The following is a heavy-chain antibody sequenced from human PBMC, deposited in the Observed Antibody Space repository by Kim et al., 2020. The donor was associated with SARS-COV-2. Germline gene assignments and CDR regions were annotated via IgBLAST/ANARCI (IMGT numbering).Heavy chain of an antibody. Sequence: SVKVSCKASGGTFSSYAISWVRQAPGQGLEWMGGIIPIFGTANYAQKFQGRVTITADESTSTAYMELSSLRSEDTAVYYCARGGVHITMVRGVITYFDYWGQGTLVTVSS. CDR1: GGTFSSYA. CDR2: IIPIFGTA. V-gene: IGHV1-69*13. CDR3: ARGGVHITMVRGVITYFDY. J-gene: IGHJ4*02. D-gene: IGHD3-10*01.